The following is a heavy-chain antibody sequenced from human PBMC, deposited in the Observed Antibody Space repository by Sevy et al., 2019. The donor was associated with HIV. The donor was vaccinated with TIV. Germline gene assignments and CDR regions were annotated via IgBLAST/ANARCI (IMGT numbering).Heavy chain of an antibody. Sequence: GVSLRLSCAASGFSFRNYDMHWVRQAPGKGLEWLALVSFDGDSTYSADSVKGRFTSSRDNSKNTLYLQMNSLRVEDTAIYYCAKRGGHDTSGYVSYYYYGMDVWGQGTTVTVSS. D-gene: IGHD2-2*01. CDR1: GFSFRNYD. J-gene: IGHJ6*02. CDR2: VSFDGDST. V-gene: IGHV3-30*18. CDR3: AKRGGHDTSGYVSYYYYGMDV.